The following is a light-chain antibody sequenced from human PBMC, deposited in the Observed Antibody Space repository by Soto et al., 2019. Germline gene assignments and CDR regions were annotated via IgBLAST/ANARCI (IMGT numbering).Light chain of an antibody. J-gene: IGLJ2*01. CDR3: CSYAGDSTWV. CDR2: EDN. V-gene: IGLV2-23*01. CDR1: SSDVGSYNL. Sequence: QSALAQPASVSGSPGQSITISCTGTSSDVGSYNLGSWYRQDPGKAPKLIIYEDNKRPSGVSNRFSGSKSGNTASLTISGLQAEDEADYYCCSYAGDSTWVFGGGTKLTLL.